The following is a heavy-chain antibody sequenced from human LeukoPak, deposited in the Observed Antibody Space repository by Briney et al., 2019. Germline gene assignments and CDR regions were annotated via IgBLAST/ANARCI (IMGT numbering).Heavy chain of an antibody. Sequence: GGCLRLSCAAPGFTFSSYAMHWVRQAPGKGREWVAVISYDRSNKYYADSVKGRFTISRDNAKNSLYLQMNSLRAEDTAVYYCARALAGEAFDIWGQGTMVTVSS. CDR3: ARALAGEAFDI. V-gene: IGHV3-30-3*01. D-gene: IGHD1-14*01. J-gene: IGHJ3*02. CDR1: GFTFSSYA. CDR2: ISYDRSNK.